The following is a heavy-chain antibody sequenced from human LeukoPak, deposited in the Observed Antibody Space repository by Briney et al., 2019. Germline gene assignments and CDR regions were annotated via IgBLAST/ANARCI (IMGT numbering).Heavy chain of an antibody. V-gene: IGHV1-8*03. CDR1: GDTFTNYD. D-gene: IGHD1-14*01. CDR3: AKHDRTTFDY. Sequence: ASVKVSCKASGDTFTNYDINWVRQATGQEPEWMGYINPNSGETGYSQKFQGRVTITRDTSISTAYMELRSLRSEDTAVYYCAKHDRTTFDYWRQGTLVTVSS. CDR2: INPNSGET. J-gene: IGHJ4*02.